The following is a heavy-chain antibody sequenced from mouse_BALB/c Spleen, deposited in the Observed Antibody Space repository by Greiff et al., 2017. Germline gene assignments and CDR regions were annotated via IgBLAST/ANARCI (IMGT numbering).Heavy chain of an antibody. CDR2: ISSGGSYT. CDR3: TREDGNLRSDY. Sequence: EVQGVESGGGLVKPGGSLKLSCAASGFTFSSYTMSWVRQTPEKRLEWVATISSGGSYTYYPDSVKGRFTISRDNAKNTLYLQMSSLKSEDTAMYYCTREDGNLRSDYWGQGTTLTVSS. CDR1: GFTFSSYT. V-gene: IGHV5-6-4*01. D-gene: IGHD2-1*01. J-gene: IGHJ2*01.